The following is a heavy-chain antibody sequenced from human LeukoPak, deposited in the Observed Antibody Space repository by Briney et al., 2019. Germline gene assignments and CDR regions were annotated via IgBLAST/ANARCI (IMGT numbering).Heavy chain of an antibody. CDR3: ARARDIVLMVYGLDY. J-gene: IGHJ4*02. D-gene: IGHD2-8*01. V-gene: IGHV1-46*01. CDR1: GYTFTSYY. CDR2: INPSGGST. Sequence: GASVKVSCKASGYTFTSYYMHWVRQAPGQGPEWMGIINPSGGSTSYAQKFQGRVTMTRDMTTSTVYMELSSLRSEDTAVYYCARARDIVLMVYGLDYWGQGTLVTVSS.